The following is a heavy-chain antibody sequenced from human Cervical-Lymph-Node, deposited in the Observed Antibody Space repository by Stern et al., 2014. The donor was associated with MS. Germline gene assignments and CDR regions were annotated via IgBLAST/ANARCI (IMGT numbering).Heavy chain of an antibody. V-gene: IGHV5-51*01. D-gene: IGHD4-17*01. J-gene: IGHJ3*02. CDR1: GYTFAGYW. CDR2: IYPGDSDT. Sequence: VQLVQSGAEVKKPGESLRISCEGSGYTFAGYWIAWVRQRPGKGLEWMGIIYPGDSDTPYSPSFQGQVTISADKSISTAYLQWSSLKASDTAIYYCARRGYGEFVEGDDAFHIWGQGTMVTVSS. CDR3: ARRGYGEFVEGDDAFHI.